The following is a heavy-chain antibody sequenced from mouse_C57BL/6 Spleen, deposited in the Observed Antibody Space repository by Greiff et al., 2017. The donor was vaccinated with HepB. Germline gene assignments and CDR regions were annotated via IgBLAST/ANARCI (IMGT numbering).Heavy chain of an antibody. V-gene: IGHV2-5*01. CDR2: IWRGGST. D-gene: IGHD2-4*01. Sequence: QVHVKQSGPGLVQPSQSLSITCTVSGFSLTSYGVHWVRQSPGKGLEWLGVIWRGGSTDYNAAFMSRLSITKDNSKSQVFFKMNSLQADDTAIYYCAKNGGLRDAMDYWGQGTSVTVSS. J-gene: IGHJ4*01. CDR3: AKNGGLRDAMDY. CDR1: GFSLTSYG.